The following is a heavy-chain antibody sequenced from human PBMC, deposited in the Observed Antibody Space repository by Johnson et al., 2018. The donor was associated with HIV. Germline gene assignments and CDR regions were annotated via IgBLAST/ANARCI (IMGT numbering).Heavy chain of an antibody. CDR3: AGLPDAFDM. Sequence: EQLVESGGGLVQPGGSLRLSCTASGFTVSSNYMSWVRQAPGKGLEWVSVIYSGGSTYYTDSVKGRFTISRDNSNNTLYLQMNSLRAEDTAVYDCAGLPDAFDMWGQGTMVTVSS. V-gene: IGHV3-66*01. CDR1: GFTVSSNY. J-gene: IGHJ3*02. CDR2: IYSGGST. D-gene: IGHD5-12*01.